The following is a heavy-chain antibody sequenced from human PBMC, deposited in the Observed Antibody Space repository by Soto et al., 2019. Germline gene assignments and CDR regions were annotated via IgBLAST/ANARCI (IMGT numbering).Heavy chain of an antibody. CDR3: ARGQADYYDDYGMDV. CDR2: INPNSGGT. V-gene: IGHV1-2*04. CDR1: GYPFTGYF. J-gene: IGHJ6*02. Sequence: GASVKVSCTVSGYPFTGYFMHWVRQAPGQGLEWMGWINPNSGGTNYAQKFQGWVTMTRDTSISTAYMELIRLRSDDTAVYYCARGQADYYDDYGMDVWGQGTTVTVSS.